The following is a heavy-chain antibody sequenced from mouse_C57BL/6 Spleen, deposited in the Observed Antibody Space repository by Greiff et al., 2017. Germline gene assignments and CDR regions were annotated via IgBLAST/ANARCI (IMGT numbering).Heavy chain of an antibody. CDR2: IYPGSGNT. J-gene: IGHJ2*01. CDR1: GYTFTDYY. V-gene: IGHV1-76*01. Sequence: QVQLKESGAELVRPGASVKLSCKASGYTFTDYYINWVKQRPGQGLEWIARIYPGSGNTYYNEKFKGKATLTAEKSSSTAYMQLSSLTSEDSAVYFCAKDSNKDYFDYWGQVTTLTVSS. CDR3: AKDSNKDYFDY. D-gene: IGHD2-5*01.